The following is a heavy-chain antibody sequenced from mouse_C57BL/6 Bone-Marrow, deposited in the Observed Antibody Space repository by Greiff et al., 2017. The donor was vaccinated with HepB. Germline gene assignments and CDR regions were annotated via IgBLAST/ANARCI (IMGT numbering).Heavy chain of an antibody. J-gene: IGHJ3*01. V-gene: IGHV5-4*01. D-gene: IGHD2-13*01. CDR2: ISDGGSYT. CDR1: GFTFSSYA. Sequence: EVQLQESGGGLVKPGGSLKLSCAASGFTFSSYAMSWVRQTPEKRLEWVATISDGGSYTYYPDNVKGRFTISRDNAKNNLYLQMSHLKSEDTAMYYCARDLDSYWGQGTLVTVSA. CDR3: ARDLDSY.